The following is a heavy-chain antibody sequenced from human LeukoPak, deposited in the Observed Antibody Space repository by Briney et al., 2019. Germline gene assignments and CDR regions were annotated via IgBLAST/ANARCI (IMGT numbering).Heavy chain of an antibody. CDR1: GFTFSSHW. J-gene: IGHJ6*03. V-gene: IGHV3-7*01. CDR3: ARVDYCSSTSCASTYYYYMDV. CDR2: IKKDGSEK. Sequence: GGSLRLSCAASGFTFSSHWMSWVRQAPGKGLEWVANIKKDGSEKYYVDAVKGRFTISRDNAKNSLYLQMNSLRAEDTAVYYCARVDYCSSTSCASTYYYYMDVWGKGTTVTISS. D-gene: IGHD2-2*01.